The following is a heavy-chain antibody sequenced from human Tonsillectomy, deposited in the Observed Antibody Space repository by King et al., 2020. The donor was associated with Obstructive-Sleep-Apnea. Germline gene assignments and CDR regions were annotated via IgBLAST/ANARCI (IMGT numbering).Heavy chain of an antibody. Sequence: QLVQSGAEVRKPGASVKVSCKASGYNFTSYDINWVRQATGQGLEWMGWISAYNGNTNYAQKLQGRVTMTTDTSTNTAYMELRSLRSDDTAVYYCAREVTLVRALFFDHWGQGTLVTVSS. V-gene: IGHV1-18*04. CDR3: AREVTLVRALFFDH. CDR1: GYNFTSYD. CDR2: ISAYNGNT. J-gene: IGHJ4*02. D-gene: IGHD3-10*01.